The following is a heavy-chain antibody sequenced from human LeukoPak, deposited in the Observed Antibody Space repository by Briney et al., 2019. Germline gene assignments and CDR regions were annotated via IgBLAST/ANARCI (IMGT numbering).Heavy chain of an antibody. CDR3: ARTLRGAAAGRYWFDP. CDR1: GYSFTSYW. Sequence: PGESLKISCNGSGYSFTSYWIGWVRQMPGKGLEWMGIIYPGDSDTRYSPSFQGQVTISADKSISTAYLQWSSLKASDTAMYYCARTLRGAAAGRYWFDPWGQGTLVTVSS. CDR2: IYPGDSDT. V-gene: IGHV5-51*01. J-gene: IGHJ5*02. D-gene: IGHD6-13*01.